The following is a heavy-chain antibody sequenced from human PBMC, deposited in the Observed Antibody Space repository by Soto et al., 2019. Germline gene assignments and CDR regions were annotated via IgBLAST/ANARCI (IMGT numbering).Heavy chain of an antibody. V-gene: IGHV4-30-2*01. Sequence: SETLSLTCAVSGGSISSGGYSWSWIRQPPGKGLEWIGYIYHSGSTYYNPSLKSRVTISVDRSKNQFSLRLTSVTAADTAVYYCARVPAVAINWFDPWGQGTLVTVSS. CDR3: ARVPAVAINWFDP. D-gene: IGHD6-19*01. CDR1: GGSISSGGYS. CDR2: IYHSGST. J-gene: IGHJ5*02.